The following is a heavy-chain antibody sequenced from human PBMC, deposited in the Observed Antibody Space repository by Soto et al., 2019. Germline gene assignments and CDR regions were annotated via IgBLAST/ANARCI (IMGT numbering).Heavy chain of an antibody. CDR2: IYWNDDK. CDR3: AHNSPCMVRGFYFDY. J-gene: IGHJ4*02. CDR1: GFSLSTSGVG. V-gene: IGHV2-5*01. D-gene: IGHD3-10*01. Sequence: SGPTLVNPTQTLTLTCTFSGFSLSTSGVGVGWIRQPPGKALELLALIYWNDDKRYSPSLKSRLTNTKDTSKNQVVLTMTNMDPVDTAIYYCAHNSPCMVRGFYFDYWCQGTPVTVSS.